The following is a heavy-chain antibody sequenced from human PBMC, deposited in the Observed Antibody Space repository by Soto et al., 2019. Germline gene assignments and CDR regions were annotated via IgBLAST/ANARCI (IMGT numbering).Heavy chain of an antibody. D-gene: IGHD6-6*01. Sequence: QVQLQESGPGLVKPSETLSLTCTVSGGSISSYYWSWIRQPAGKGLEWIGRIYTSGSTNYNPSLKSRVTMSVDTSKNQYALKLSSVTAADTAVYYCARDEYSSSSWGFYSYGMDVWGQGTTVTVSS. CDR2: IYTSGST. CDR3: ARDEYSSSSWGFYSYGMDV. J-gene: IGHJ6*02. V-gene: IGHV4-4*07. CDR1: GGSISSYY.